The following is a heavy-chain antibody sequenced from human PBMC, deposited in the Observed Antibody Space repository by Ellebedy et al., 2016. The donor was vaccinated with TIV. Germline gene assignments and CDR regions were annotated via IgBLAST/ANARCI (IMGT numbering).Heavy chain of an antibody. CDR3: AGQLTGLSY. V-gene: IGHV4-61*08. CDR2: LYYNGDT. J-gene: IGHJ4*02. CDR1: SGSVSSGDYY. D-gene: IGHD3-9*01. Sequence: SETLSLTXTVSSGSVSSGDYYWTWIRQPPGKGLEWIGYLYYNGDTNYNPSLKSRVTISLDTSKNQFSLRLNSVTAADTAVYYCAGQLTGLSYWGQGTLVTVSS.